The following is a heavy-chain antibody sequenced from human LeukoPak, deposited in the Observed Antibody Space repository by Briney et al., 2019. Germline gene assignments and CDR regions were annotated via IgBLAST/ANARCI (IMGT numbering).Heavy chain of an antibody. CDR1: GFVFSTYW. D-gene: IGHD1-1*01. CDR2: INQDGSQK. V-gene: IGHV3-7*04. Sequence: PGGSLRPSCAASGFVFSTYWMIWVRRAPGNGLEWVAHINQDGSQKYYVDSVKGRFTISRDNAKNSLYLQMNSLRAEDTAVYYCARYNWNVRGLDYWGQGTLVTVSS. CDR3: ARYNWNVRGLDY. J-gene: IGHJ4*02.